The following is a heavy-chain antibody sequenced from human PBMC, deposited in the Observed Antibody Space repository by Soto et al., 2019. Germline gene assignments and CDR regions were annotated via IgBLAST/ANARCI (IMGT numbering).Heavy chain of an antibody. CDR3: ARRGFDY. Sequence: QVQLVQSGAEVKKPGASVKVSCKASGYAFSSNYIHWVRQASGQGLEWMGVINPSNGRTTYAQNFQDRVTMPRDTSTSTVYLELRSLSSDDTAVYYCARRGFDYWGQGTPVTVSS. J-gene: IGHJ4*02. CDR1: GYAFSSNY. V-gene: IGHV1-46*01. CDR2: INPSNGRT.